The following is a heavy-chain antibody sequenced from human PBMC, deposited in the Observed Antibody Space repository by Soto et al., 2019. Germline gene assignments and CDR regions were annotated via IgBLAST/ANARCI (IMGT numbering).Heavy chain of an antibody. CDR1: GGSISSGDYY. D-gene: IGHD3-22*01. CDR2: IYYSGST. V-gene: IGHV4-30-4*01. Sequence: SETLSLTCTVSGGSISSGDYYWSWIRQPPGKGLEWIGYIYYSGSTYYNPSLKSRVTISVDTSKNQFSLKLSSVTAADTAVYYCARVGGYPPTSYYGMDVWGQGTTVTVSS. CDR3: ARVGGYPPTSYYGMDV. J-gene: IGHJ6*02.